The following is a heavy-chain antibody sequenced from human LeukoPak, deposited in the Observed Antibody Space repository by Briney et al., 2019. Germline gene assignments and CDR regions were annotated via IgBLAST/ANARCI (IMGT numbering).Heavy chain of an antibody. V-gene: IGHV3-15*01. J-gene: IGHJ3*02. Sequence: GGSLRLPCAASGFTFSNAWMSWVRQAPGKGLEWVGRIKSKTDGGTTDYAAPVKGRFTISRVDSKNTLYLQMNSLKTEDTAVYYCTTDLNYDSSGDAFDIWGQGTMVTVSS. CDR1: GFTFSNAW. CDR3: TTDLNYDSSGDAFDI. D-gene: IGHD3-22*01. CDR2: IKSKTDGGTT.